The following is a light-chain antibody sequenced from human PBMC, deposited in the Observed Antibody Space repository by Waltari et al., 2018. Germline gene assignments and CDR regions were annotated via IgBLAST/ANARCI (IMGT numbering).Light chain of an antibody. CDR1: SGSLSTTSY. Sequence: QTVVTQEPSLSVSPGGTVTLTCALSSGSLSTTSYATWYQQTPGQAPRTLVYKANARSSGVPDRFSGSILGNTAALTITGAQADDESDYYCALYMGSGIWVFGGGTRLTGL. J-gene: IGLJ3*02. CDR3: ALYMGSGIWV. V-gene: IGLV8-61*01. CDR2: KAN.